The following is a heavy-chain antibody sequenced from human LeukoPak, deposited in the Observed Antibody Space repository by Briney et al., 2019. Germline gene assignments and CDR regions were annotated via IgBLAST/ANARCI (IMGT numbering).Heavy chain of an antibody. J-gene: IGHJ3*02. CDR1: GGSISSGDYY. Sequence: SQTLSLTCTVSGGSISSGDYYWSWIRQPPGKGLEWIGYIYYSGSTYYNPSLKSRVTISVDTSKNQFSLKLSSVTAADTAVYYCASSLIPGGAFDIWGQGTMVTVSS. V-gene: IGHV4-30-4*01. D-gene: IGHD3-16*01. CDR2: IYYSGST. CDR3: ASSLIPGGAFDI.